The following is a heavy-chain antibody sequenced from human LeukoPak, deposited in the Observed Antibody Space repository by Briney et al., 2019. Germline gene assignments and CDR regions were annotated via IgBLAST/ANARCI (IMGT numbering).Heavy chain of an antibody. J-gene: IGHJ4*02. CDR2: IYPGDSNT. D-gene: IGHD5-18*01. CDR1: GYSFTAGYW. Sequence: GESLKISCKVSGYSFTAGYWIGWVRQMPGRGPEWMGIIYPGDSNTRYSPSFQGQVTISADKSISTAYLQWSSLKASDTAMYYCARQDGYGLYYFDYWGQGTLVTVSS. CDR3: ARQDGYGLYYFDY. V-gene: IGHV5-51*01.